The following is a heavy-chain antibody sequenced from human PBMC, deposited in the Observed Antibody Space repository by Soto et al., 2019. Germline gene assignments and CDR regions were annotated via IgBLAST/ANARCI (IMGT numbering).Heavy chain of an antibody. CDR1: GYSFTSYW. V-gene: IGHV5-51*01. Sequence: GESLKISCKVSGYSFTSYWIGWVRQMPGKGLEWMGIIYPGDSDTRYSPSFQGQVTISADKSISTAYLQWSSLKASDTAMYYCARGGRNCSSTSCYIGNYYYGMDVWGQGTKVTVSS. D-gene: IGHD2-2*02. CDR2: IYPGDSDT. J-gene: IGHJ6*02. CDR3: ARGGRNCSSTSCYIGNYYYGMDV.